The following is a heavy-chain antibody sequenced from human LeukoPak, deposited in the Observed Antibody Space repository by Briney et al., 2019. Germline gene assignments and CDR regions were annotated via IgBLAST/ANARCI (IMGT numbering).Heavy chain of an antibody. CDR2: INGYNGNT. V-gene: IGHV1-18*01. CDR1: GYTFTSYA. D-gene: IGHD5-18*01. CDR3: ARGYSYGSDYYYGMDV. Sequence: GASVKVSCKASGYTFTSYAISWVRQAPGQGLEWMGWINGYNGNTKYAQKVQGRVTMTTDTSTGTAYMELRSLRSDDTAVYYCARGYSYGSDYYYGMDVWGQGTTVTVSS. J-gene: IGHJ6*02.